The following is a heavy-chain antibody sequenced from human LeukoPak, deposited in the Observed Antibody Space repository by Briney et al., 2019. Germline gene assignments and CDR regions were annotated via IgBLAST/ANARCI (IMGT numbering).Heavy chain of an antibody. D-gene: IGHD4-23*01. Sequence: ASVKVSCKASGYTFTNYAMNWVRQAPGQGLEWMGWINTNTGNPTYAQGFTGRFVFSLDTSVSTAYLQISSLKAEDTAVYYCAREARLLPPKANDYWGQGTLVTVSS. CDR3: AREARLLPPKANDY. CDR2: INTNTGNP. J-gene: IGHJ4*02. CDR1: GYTFTNYA. V-gene: IGHV7-4-1*02.